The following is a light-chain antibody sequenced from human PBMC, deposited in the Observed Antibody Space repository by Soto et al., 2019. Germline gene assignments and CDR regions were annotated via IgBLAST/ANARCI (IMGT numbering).Light chain of an antibody. CDR2: GAS. CDR1: QSVSSN. CDR3: KQYNNWPPWT. J-gene: IGKJ1*01. V-gene: IGKV3-15*01. Sequence: EIVMTQSPATLSVSPGERATLSCRASQSVSSNLAWYQQKPCQAPRLLLYGASTRATGIPARFSGSGSGTEFTLTISSLQSEDFAVYYCKQYNNWPPWTFGQGTKVEIK.